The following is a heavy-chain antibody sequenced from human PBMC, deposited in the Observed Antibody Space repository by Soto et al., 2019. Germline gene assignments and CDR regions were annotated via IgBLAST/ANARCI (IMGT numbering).Heavy chain of an antibody. CDR1: GGSFHNFE. CDR3: ARGVDCYATTGYFSFDS. D-gene: IGHD2-2*01. J-gene: IGHJ4*02. Sequence: SATLSFTCNPSGGSFHNFERLWIRQRPGKRLEWVGHVHYSGSDNYSPSLNSRATISLDTSKSQLSLKLRSVTAADTAMYFCARGVDCYATTGYFSFDSWGQG. V-gene: IGHV4-59*13. CDR2: VHYSGSD.